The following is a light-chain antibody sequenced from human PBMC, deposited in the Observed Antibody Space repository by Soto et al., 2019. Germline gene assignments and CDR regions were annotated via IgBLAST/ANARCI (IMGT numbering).Light chain of an antibody. J-gene: IGLJ1*01. V-gene: IGLV2-23*03. Sequence: LAQPASVSGPPGQSITISCTGTSSDVGSYNLVSWYQQHPGKAPKLMIYEGSKRPSGVSNRFSGSKSGNTASLTISGLQAEDEADYYCCSYAGSSTFEVFGTGTKVTVL. CDR3: CSYAGSSTFEV. CDR1: SSDVGSYNL. CDR2: EGS.